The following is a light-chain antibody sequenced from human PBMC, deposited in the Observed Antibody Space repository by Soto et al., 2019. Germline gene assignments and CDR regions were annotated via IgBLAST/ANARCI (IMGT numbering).Light chain of an antibody. V-gene: IGKV3-20*01. CDR3: QHYCSSPYT. CDR2: GAS. Sequence: IVLTQSPGTLSLSPGERVTLSCRASQRVSSTYSAWYQQRPGQAPRLLIYGASSRATGIPDRFSGSGSGTDLTLTISRLEPEDFAVYYCQHYCSSPYTFGQGTKLEIK. J-gene: IGKJ2*01. CDR1: QRVSSTY.